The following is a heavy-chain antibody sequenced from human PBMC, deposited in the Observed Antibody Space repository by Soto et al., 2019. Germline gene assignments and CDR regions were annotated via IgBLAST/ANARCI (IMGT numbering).Heavy chain of an antibody. Sequence: QVQLVQSGAEMKKPGASVKVSCKASGYPFTSYGIAWVLQAPGHGPEWMGWISTYYGNTNYGQKFQGRVTMTTDTSTSKAYMELRSLRADDTAGYDCSRVAACSGWDSDWGQGTQVTVSS. CDR3: SRVAACSGWDSD. D-gene: IGHD6-19*01. CDR2: ISTYYGNT. V-gene: IGHV1-18*01. CDR1: GYPFTSYG. J-gene: IGHJ4*02.